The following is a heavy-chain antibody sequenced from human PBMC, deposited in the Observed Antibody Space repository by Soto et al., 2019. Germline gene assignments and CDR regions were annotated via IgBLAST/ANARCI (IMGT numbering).Heavy chain of an antibody. J-gene: IGHJ5*02. D-gene: IGHD6-13*01. CDR1: GYTFTSYG. CDR3: VRRHVSATGIDWFDP. Sequence: ASVKVSCKASGYTFTSYGIHWVRQAPGQRLEWMGWIDAANGDTKYSPKFQGRVTITRDTSASTAYMELSSLRSEDTAVYYCVRRHVSATGIDWFDPWGRGTLVTVSS. V-gene: IGHV1-3*01. CDR2: IDAANGDT.